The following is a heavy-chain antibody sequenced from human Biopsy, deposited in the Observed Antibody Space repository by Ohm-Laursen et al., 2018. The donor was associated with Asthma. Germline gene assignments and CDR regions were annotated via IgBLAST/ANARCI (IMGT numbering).Heavy chain of an antibody. CDR1: GFTFGDYW. CDR3: ARTFHFWSPYRAEHYQL. CDR2: IKHDGSEE. V-gene: IGHV3-7*01. D-gene: IGHD3-3*02. J-gene: IGHJ1*01. Sequence: GSLRLSCAASGFTFGDYWMSWVRQVPGKGLEWVANIKHDGSEENHVDSLKGRFTISRDNAKNSLYLQMNSLRAEDTAVYYCARTFHFWSPYRAEHYQLWGQGTLVTVSS.